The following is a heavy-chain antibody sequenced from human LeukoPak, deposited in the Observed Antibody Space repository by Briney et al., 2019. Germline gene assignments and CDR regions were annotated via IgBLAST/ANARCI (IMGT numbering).Heavy chain of an antibody. CDR2: IIPIFGTA. CDR1: GGTFTSYA. D-gene: IGHD2-15*01. J-gene: IGHJ4*02. Sequence: GSSVKVSCKASGGTFTSYAISSVRQAPGQGLEWMGGIIPIFGTADYAQKFQGRVTITADESTSTAYMELSSLRSEDTAVYYCARGYCSGGSCYLALGYWGQGTLVTVSS. CDR3: ARGYCSGGSCYLALGY. V-gene: IGHV1-69*01.